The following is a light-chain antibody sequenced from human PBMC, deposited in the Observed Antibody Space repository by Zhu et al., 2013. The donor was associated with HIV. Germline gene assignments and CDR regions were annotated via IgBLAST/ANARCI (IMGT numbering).Light chain of an antibody. Sequence: EIVMTQSPVTLSVSPGESATLSCRASQSVSSKLAWYQQKPGRAPRLLIYAASTRATGIPARFSGSRSGTEFTLTISSLQSEDFAVYYCQQYNNGCSFGQGTKLEIK. V-gene: IGKV3-15*01. CDR3: QQYNNGCS. CDR1: QSVSSK. CDR2: AAS. J-gene: IGKJ2*04.